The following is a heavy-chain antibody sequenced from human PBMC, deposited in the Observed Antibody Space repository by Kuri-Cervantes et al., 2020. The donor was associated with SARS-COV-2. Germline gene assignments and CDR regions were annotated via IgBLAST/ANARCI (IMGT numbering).Heavy chain of an antibody. CDR2: ISWNSGSI. J-gene: IGHJ4*02. CDR3: ARSPGDGDYDPFDY. Sequence: SLKISCAASGFTFDDYAIHWVRQAPGKGLEWVAGISWNSGSIGYADSVKGRFTISRDNAKNSLYLQMNSLRAEDTAVYYCARSPGDGDYDPFDYWGQGTLVTVSS. V-gene: IGHV3-9*01. CDR1: GFTFDDYA. D-gene: IGHD4-17*01.